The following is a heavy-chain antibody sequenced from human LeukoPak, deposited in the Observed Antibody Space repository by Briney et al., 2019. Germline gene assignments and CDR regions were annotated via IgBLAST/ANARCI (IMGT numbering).Heavy chain of an antibody. J-gene: IGHJ5*02. CDR3: AKVPQPYSSSWFDP. CDR2: ISGSGGST. CDR1: SSSSYY. V-gene: IGHV3-23*01. Sequence: SSSSYYWGWVRQAPGKGLEWVSAISGSGGSTYYADSVKGRFTISRDNSKNTLYLQMNSLRAEDTAVYYCAKVPQPYSSSWFDPWGQGTLVTVSS. D-gene: IGHD6-13*01.